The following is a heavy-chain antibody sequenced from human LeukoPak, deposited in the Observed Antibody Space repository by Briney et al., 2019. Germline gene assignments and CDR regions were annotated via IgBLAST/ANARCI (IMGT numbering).Heavy chain of an antibody. V-gene: IGHV3-21*06. CDR2: IGPTGSDR. CDR3: ATETNGRHYDY. Sequence: GGSLRLSCTASGLTFSTSGFNWVRQAPGKGLEWVASIGPTGSDRYHADSIKGQFTISRDNVNNFLYLQMNSLRAEDTAVYYCATETNGRHYDYWGQGTLLAVSS. J-gene: IGHJ4*02. D-gene: IGHD1-14*01. CDR1: GLTFSTSG.